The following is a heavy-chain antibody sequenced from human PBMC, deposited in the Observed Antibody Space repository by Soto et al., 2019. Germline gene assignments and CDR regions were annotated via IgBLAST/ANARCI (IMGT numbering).Heavy chain of an antibody. D-gene: IGHD4-17*01. CDR3: VSQRTTVPTQAYFDY. CDR1: GGSVTNSSYY. CDR2: AYYRGRS. V-gene: IGHV4-39*01. Sequence: SETLSLTCTVSGGSVTNSSYYWGWIRQSPGKGLEWIGSAYYRGRSYSKSSVKSRVTISVDTSNNRFSLSLNSVTASGTAVYFCVSQRTTVPTQAYFDYWGPGALVTVSS. J-gene: IGHJ4*02.